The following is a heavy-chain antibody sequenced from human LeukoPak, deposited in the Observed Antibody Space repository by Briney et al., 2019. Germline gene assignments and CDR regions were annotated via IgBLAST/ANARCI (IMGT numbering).Heavy chain of an antibody. Sequence: SVKVSCTASGGTFSSYAISWVRQAPGQGLEWMGGIIPIFGTANYAQKFQGRVTITADESTSTAYMELSSLRSEDTAVYYCAREAALVVAAKVDYYYYGMDVWGKGTTVTVSS. CDR2: IIPIFGTA. CDR3: AREAALVVAAKVDYYYYGMDV. D-gene: IGHD2-15*01. CDR1: GGTFSSYA. V-gene: IGHV1-69*01. J-gene: IGHJ6*04.